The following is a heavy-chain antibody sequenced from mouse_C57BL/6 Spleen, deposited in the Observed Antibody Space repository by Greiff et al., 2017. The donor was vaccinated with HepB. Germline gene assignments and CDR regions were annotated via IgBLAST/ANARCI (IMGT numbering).Heavy chain of an antibody. Sequence: EVQLQQSGPELVKPGASVKIPCKASGYTFTDYNMDWVKQSHGKSLEWIGDINPNNGGTIYNQKFKGKATLTVDKSSSTAYMELRSLTSEDTAVYYCARSAVTTVVAGYAMDYWGQGTSVTVSS. D-gene: IGHD1-1*01. CDR2: INPNNGGT. CDR3: ARSAVTTVVAGYAMDY. V-gene: IGHV1-18*01. J-gene: IGHJ4*01. CDR1: GYTFTDYN.